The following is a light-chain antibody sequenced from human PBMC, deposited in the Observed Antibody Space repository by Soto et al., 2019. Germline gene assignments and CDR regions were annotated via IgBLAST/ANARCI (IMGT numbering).Light chain of an antibody. V-gene: IGKV3-20*01. CDR2: GAS. CDR1: QSVYSKY. Sequence: EIVLTQSPGTLSLSPGESATLSCRASQSVYSKYLAWYQQNPGQAPRLLIYGASSRASGIPDRVSGSGSGTDFTLTISRLEPEDFAVYYCQHHGGSPITFGQGTRLEIK. CDR3: QHHGGSPIT. J-gene: IGKJ5*01.